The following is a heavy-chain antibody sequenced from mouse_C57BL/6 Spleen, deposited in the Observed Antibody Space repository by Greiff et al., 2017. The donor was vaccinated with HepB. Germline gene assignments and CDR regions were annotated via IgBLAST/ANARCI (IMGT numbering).Heavy chain of an antibody. CDR1: GYTFTSYW. Sequence: QVQLQQSGAELVKPGASVKLSCKASGYTFTSYWMHWVKQRPGQGLEWIGMIHPNSGSTNYNEKFKSKATLTVDKSSSTAYMQLSSLTSEDSAVYYCARYAVVADYYAMDYWGQGTSVTVSS. D-gene: IGHD1-1*01. CDR2: IHPNSGST. CDR3: ARYAVVADYYAMDY. V-gene: IGHV1-64*01. J-gene: IGHJ4*01.